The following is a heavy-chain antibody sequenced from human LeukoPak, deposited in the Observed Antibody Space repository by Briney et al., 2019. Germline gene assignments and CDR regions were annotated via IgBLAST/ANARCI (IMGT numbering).Heavy chain of an antibody. CDR2: ISSSSSTI. Sequence: TWGSLRLSCAASGFTFSSYSMNWVRQAPGKGLEWVSYISSSSSTIYYADSVKGRFTISRDNAKNSLYLQMNSLRAEDTAVYYCARDKGGDYGDPFDYWGQGTLVTVSS. CDR1: GFTFSSYS. V-gene: IGHV3-48*01. J-gene: IGHJ4*02. D-gene: IGHD4-17*01. CDR3: ARDKGGDYGDPFDY.